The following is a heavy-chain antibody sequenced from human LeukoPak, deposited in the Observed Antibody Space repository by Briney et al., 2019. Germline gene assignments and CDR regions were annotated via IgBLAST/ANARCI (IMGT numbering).Heavy chain of an antibody. CDR2: ISYDGSNE. CDR1: GFTFSSYV. Sequence: GGSLRLSCAASGFTFSSYVMHWVRRAPGKGLEWVAIISYDGSNEYYADSVKGRFTISRDNSKNTLYLQMNSLRAADTAVYYCARVEAGYMDVWGKGTTVTVSS. J-gene: IGHJ6*03. D-gene: IGHD3-10*01. CDR3: ARVEAGYMDV. V-gene: IGHV3-30*04.